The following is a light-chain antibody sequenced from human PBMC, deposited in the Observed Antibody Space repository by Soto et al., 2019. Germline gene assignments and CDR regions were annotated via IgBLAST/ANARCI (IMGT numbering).Light chain of an antibody. V-gene: IGKV1-5*03. Sequence: GDRVPITCRASRSVDLWLAWYQQKPGKAPKLLIYKASTLKSGVPSRFSGSGSGTEFTLTISSLQPDDFATYYCQHYNSYSEAFGQGTKVDI. CDR1: RSVDLW. CDR2: KAS. J-gene: IGKJ1*01. CDR3: QHYNSYSEA.